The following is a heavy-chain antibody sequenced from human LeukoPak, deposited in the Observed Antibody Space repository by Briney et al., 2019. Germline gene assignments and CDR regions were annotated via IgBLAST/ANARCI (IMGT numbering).Heavy chain of an antibody. J-gene: IGHJ5*02. CDR2: INPNSGGT. Sequence: ASVKVSCKASGYTFTAYYMHWVRQAPGQGLEWMGWINPNSGGTNYAQNFQGRVTMTRDTSISTAYMELNRLRSDDTAVYYCARDLVYSSSSGWFDPWGQGTLVTVSS. CDR1: GYTFTAYY. D-gene: IGHD6-6*01. V-gene: IGHV1-2*02. CDR3: ARDLVYSSSSGWFDP.